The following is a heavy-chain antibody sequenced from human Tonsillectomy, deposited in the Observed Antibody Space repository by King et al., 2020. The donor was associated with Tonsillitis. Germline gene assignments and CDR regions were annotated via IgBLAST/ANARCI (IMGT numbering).Heavy chain of an antibody. J-gene: IGHJ6*02. CDR1: GFTFSSYA. CDR3: AGVGRDCSGGSCYWGDYYYGMDV. CDR2: ISYDGSNK. D-gene: IGHD2-15*01. Sequence: VQLVESGGGVVQPGRSLRLSCAASGFTFSSYAMHWVRQAPGKGLEWVAVISYDGSNKYYADSVKGRFTISRDNSKNTLYLQMNSLRAEDTAVYYCAGVGRDCSGGSCYWGDYYYGMDVWGQGTTVTVSS. V-gene: IGHV3-30-3*01.